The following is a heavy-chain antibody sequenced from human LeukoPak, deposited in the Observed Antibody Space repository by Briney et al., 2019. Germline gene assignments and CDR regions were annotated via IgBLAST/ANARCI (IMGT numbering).Heavy chain of an antibody. CDR3: GRGGCNRGSFSSGGPAP. CDR1: GYTFTGYY. J-gene: IGHJ5*02. CDR2: TNPDRGDT. V-gene: IGHV1-2*02. Sequence: ASVKVSCKASGYTFTGYYMHWVRQAPGQGLEWMGWTNPDRGDTDYAQKFLGRVTMTRDTSISTACMELTSLTFEDTAVYYCGRGGCNRGSFSSGGPAPGGRGTQVTVSS. D-gene: IGHD2/OR15-2a*01.